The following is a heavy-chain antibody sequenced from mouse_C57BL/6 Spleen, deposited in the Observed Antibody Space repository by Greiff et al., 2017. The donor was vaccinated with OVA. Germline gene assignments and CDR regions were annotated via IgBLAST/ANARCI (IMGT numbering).Heavy chain of an antibody. Sequence: EVQLQQSGPGLVKPSQSLSLTCSVTGYSITSGYYWNWIRQFPGNKLEWMGYISYDGSNNYNPSLKNRISINRDTSKNQFFLKLNSVTTEDTATYYCAKKGLYSNPLFYWYYDVWGTGTTVTVSS. D-gene: IGHD2-5*01. V-gene: IGHV3-6*01. CDR1: GYSITSGYY. J-gene: IGHJ1*03. CDR3: AKKGLYSNPLFYWYYDV. CDR2: ISYDGSN.